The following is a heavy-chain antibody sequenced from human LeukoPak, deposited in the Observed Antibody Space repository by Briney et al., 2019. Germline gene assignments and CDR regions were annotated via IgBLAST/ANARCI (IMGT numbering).Heavy chain of an antibody. CDR1: GFSLSTSGVG. V-gene: IGHV2-5*01. CDR2: IYWNDDK. J-gene: IGHJ4*02. CDR3: AHSVGVLWFGESSHFDY. Sequence: SGPTLVNPTQTLTLTCTFSGFSLSTSGVGVGWIRHPPGKALEWLALIYWNDDKRYSPSLKSRLTITKDTSKNQVVLTMTNMDPVDTATYYCAHSVGVLWFGESSHFDYWGQGTLVTVSS. D-gene: IGHD3-10*01.